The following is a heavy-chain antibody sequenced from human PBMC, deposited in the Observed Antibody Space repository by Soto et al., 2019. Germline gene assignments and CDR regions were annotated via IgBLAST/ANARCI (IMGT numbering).Heavy chain of an antibody. CDR2: ISYDGSNK. CDR3: AKEGSGELYYFDY. D-gene: IGHD6-19*01. CDR1: GFTFSSYG. J-gene: IGHJ4*02. Sequence: GGSLRLSCAASGFTFSSYGMHWVRQAPGKGLEWVAVISYDGSNKYYADSVKGRFTISRDNSKNTLYLQMNSLRAEDTAVYYCAKEGSGELYYFDYWGQGTLVTVSS. V-gene: IGHV3-30*18.